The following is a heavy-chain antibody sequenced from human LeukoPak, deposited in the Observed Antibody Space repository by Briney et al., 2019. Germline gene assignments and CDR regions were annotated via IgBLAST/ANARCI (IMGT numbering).Heavy chain of an antibody. D-gene: IGHD3-22*01. CDR3: ARDDGYYYDSSGYYAY. Sequence: QSGGSLRLSCAASGFTFSSYDMHWVRQATGKGLEWVSAIGTAGDTYYPGSVKGRFTISRDNTKNSLYLQMNSLRAEDTAVYYCARDDGYYYDSSGYYAYWGQGTLVTVSS. J-gene: IGHJ4*02. CDR2: IGTAGDT. CDR1: GFTFSSYD. V-gene: IGHV3-13*01.